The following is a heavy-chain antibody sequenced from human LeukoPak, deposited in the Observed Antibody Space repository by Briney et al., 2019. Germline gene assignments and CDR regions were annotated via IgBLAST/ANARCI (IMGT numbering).Heavy chain of an antibody. V-gene: IGHV1-3*01. CDR1: GYTFTSYA. D-gene: IGHD2-15*01. J-gene: IGHJ4*02. CDR2: INAGNGNT. Sequence: GASVKLSCTASGYTFTSYAMHWFRQSPGQRPEWMGWINAGNGNTKYSQKFQGRVTITRDTSASTAYMELSSLRSEDTAVYYCATYVDSYATPDAWGQGTLVTVSS. CDR3: ATYVDSYATPDA.